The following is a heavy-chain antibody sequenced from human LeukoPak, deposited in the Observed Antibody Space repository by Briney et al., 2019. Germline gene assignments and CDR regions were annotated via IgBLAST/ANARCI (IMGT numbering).Heavy chain of an antibody. CDR1: GFTFTKFW. CDR2: ISSSSSTI. Sequence: GGSLRLSCEASGFTFTKFWMSWVRQAPGKGLEWVSYISSSSSTIYYADSVKGRFTISRDNAKNSLYLQMNSLRAEDTAVYYCARPRVGATGWFDPWGQGTLVTVSS. CDR3: ARPRVGATGWFDP. V-gene: IGHV3-48*01. J-gene: IGHJ5*02. D-gene: IGHD1-26*01.